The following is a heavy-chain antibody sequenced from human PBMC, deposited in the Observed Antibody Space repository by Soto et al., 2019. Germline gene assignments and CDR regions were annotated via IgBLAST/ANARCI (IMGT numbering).Heavy chain of an antibody. J-gene: IGHJ4*02. CDR3: ARQKDTAMATFDY. CDR1: GGSISSSSYY. CDR2: IYYSGST. D-gene: IGHD5-18*01. V-gene: IGHV4-39*01. Sequence: PSETLSLTCTVSGGSISSSSYYWGWIRQPPGKGLEWIGSIYYSGSTYYNPSLKSRVTISVDTSKNQFSLKLSSVTAADTAVYYCARQKDTAMATFDYWGQGTLVTVSS.